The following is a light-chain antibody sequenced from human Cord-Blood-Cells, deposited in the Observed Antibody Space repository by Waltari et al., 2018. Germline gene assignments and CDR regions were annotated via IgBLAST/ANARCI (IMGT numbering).Light chain of an antibody. CDR3: QQYDNLPLT. J-gene: IGKJ4*01. CDR1: HDISNY. CDR2: DAS. Sequence: DIQMTQSPSSLPASVGDRVTITCQASHDISNYLNWYQQKPGKAPKPLIYDASNLETGVPSRFSGCRSGTDFTFTISSLQPEDIATYYCQQYDNLPLTFGGGTKVEIK. V-gene: IGKV1-33*01.